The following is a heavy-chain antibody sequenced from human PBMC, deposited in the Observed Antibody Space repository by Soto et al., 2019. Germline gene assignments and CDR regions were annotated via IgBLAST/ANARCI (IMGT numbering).Heavy chain of an antibody. Sequence: QVQLVQSGAEVKKPGSSVKVSCKASGGTFSSYTISWVRQAPGQGLEWMGRIIPILGIANYAQKFQGRVTSTADKSTSTAYRELSSLRSEDTAVYYCASLATGEPHYYGMDVWGQGTTVTVSS. D-gene: IGHD2-15*01. CDR1: GGTFSSYT. CDR3: ASLATGEPHYYGMDV. J-gene: IGHJ6*02. CDR2: IIPILGIA. V-gene: IGHV1-69*02.